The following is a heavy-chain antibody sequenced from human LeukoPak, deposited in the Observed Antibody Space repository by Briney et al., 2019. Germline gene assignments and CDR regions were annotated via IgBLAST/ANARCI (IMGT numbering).Heavy chain of an antibody. CDR3: ARLVGYSSSWPLFDY. CDR2: IYYSGST. D-gene: IGHD6-13*01. Sequence: PPETLSLTCTVSGGSISSSSYYWGWIRQPPGKGLEWIGSIYYSGSTYYNPSLKSRVTISVDTSKNQFSLKLSSVTAAGTAVYYCARLVGYSSSWPLFDYWGQGTLVTVSS. CDR1: GGSISSSSYY. V-gene: IGHV4-39*01. J-gene: IGHJ4*02.